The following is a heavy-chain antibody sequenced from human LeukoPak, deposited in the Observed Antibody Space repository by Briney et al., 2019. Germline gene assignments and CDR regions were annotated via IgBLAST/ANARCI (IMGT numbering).Heavy chain of an antibody. CDR1: GGSISSSSYY. V-gene: IGHV4-39*01. D-gene: IGHD3-10*01. J-gene: IGHJ3*02. Sequence: PSETPSLTCTVSGGSISSSSYYWGWIRQPPGKGLEWIGSIYYSGSTYYNPSLKSRVTISVDTSKNQFSLKLSSVTAADTAVYYCARPYGSGDKDAFDIWGQGTMVTVSS. CDR3: ARPYGSGDKDAFDI. CDR2: IYYSGST.